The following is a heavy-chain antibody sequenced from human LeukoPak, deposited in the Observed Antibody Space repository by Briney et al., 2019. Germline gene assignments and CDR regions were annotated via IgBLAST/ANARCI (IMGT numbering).Heavy chain of an antibody. J-gene: IGHJ4*02. D-gene: IGHD6-13*01. Sequence: KPSETLSLTCAVYGGSFSGYYWSWIRQPPGKGLEWIGEINHSGSTNYNPSLKSRVTISVDTSKNQFSLKLSSVTAADTAVYYCARGSMAAAGPRVYFDYWGQGTLVTVSS. V-gene: IGHV4-34*01. CDR2: INHSGST. CDR3: ARGSMAAAGPRVYFDY. CDR1: GGSFSGYY.